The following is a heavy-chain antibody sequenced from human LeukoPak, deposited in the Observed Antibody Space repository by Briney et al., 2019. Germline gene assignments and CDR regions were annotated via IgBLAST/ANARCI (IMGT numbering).Heavy chain of an antibody. Sequence: PGRSLRLSCAASGFTISSCAMQGFLQAPAKEREGVAVISYDGSNKYYADSVKGRFTISRDNSKNTLYLQMNSLRAEDTAVYYCARDVRSGSYQYYFDYWGQGTLITVSS. V-gene: IGHV3-30*01. CDR2: ISYDGSNK. CDR1: GFTISSCA. CDR3: ARDVRSGSYQYYFDY. D-gene: IGHD1-26*01. J-gene: IGHJ4*02.